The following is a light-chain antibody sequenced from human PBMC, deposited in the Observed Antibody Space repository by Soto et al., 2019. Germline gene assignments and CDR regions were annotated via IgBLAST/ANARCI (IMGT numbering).Light chain of an antibody. CDR1: QSVSSY. CDR3: QQRSNWPPKYT. CDR2: DAS. Sequence: EIVLTQSPATLSLSPGERATLSCRASQSVSSYLAWYQQKPGQAPKLLIYDASKRATGIPARFSGSASGTDFTLPITSLEPEDFAVYYCQQRSNWPPKYTFGQGTKLEIK. V-gene: IGKV3-11*01. J-gene: IGKJ2*01.